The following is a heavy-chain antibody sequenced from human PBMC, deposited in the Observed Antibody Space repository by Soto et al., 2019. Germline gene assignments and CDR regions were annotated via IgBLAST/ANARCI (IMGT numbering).Heavy chain of an antibody. CDR2: LAPRGRT. D-gene: IGHD1-1*01. J-gene: IGHJ4*02. CDR1: AGSVSGYY. V-gene: IGHV4-34*01. CDR3: ASYNGFFYRTYLDY. Sequence: KPSETLSLTCPVYAGSVSGYYWSWIRQPPGKVLVWLGELAPRGRTTYNPSLNSRGTISIDTSKIQCSLILTSVTAADTGVYYCASYNGFFYRTYLDYWGQGTWVTVSS.